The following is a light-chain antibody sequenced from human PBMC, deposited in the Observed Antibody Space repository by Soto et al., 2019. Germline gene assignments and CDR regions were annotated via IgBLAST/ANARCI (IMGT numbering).Light chain of an antibody. CDR2: GAS. V-gene: IGKV3D-20*02. CDR1: QSVSSDY. J-gene: IGKJ1*01. Sequence: EIVWTQSPDTLSLSPGERATLSCRASQSVSSDYLVWYQQKPGLPPRLLIYGASRRATGIPDRFSGSGFGKEFIITISRLEPEDFAVYFCKQRSKWPRTFGQGT. CDR3: KQRSKWPRT.